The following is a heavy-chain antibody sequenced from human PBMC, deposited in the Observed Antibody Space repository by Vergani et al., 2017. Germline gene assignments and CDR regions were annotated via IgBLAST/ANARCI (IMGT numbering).Heavy chain of an antibody. Sequence: QVQLVQSGAEVKKPGSSVKVSCKASGGTFSSYTISWVRQAPGQGLEWMGRIIPILGIANYAQKFQGRVTITADESTSTAYMELSSLRSEDTAVYYCARDVVVVVAATANAFDIWGQGTMVTVSS. CDR2: IIPILGIA. CDR3: ARDVVVVVAATANAFDI. J-gene: IGHJ3*02. V-gene: IGHV1-69*08. CDR1: GGTFSSYT. D-gene: IGHD2-15*01.